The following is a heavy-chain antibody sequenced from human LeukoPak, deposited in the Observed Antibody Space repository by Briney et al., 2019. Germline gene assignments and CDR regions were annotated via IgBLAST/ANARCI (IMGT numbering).Heavy chain of an antibody. Sequence: GGSLRLSCAASGFTFSSYAMNWVRQAPGKGLEWVSSITASGGNTYYADSLKGRFTISGDNSKNTLYLQMNSLRAEDTAVYYCARAMAVVYSYGKQDYWGQGTLVTVSS. J-gene: IGHJ4*02. V-gene: IGHV3-23*01. CDR2: ITASGGNT. D-gene: IGHD5-18*01. CDR3: ARAMAVVYSYGKQDY. CDR1: GFTFSSYA.